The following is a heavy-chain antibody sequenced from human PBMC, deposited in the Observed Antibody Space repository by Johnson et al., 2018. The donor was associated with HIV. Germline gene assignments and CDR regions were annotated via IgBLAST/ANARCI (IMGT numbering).Heavy chain of an antibody. CDR1: GFTFSSYG. Sequence: QVLLVESGGGVVQPGRSLRLSCAASGFTFSSYGMHWVRQAPGKGLEWVAVIWYDGSNKYYADSVKGRFTISRDNSKNTLYLQMNSLRAEDTAVYYCAKTAAADAFDIWGQGTMVTVSS. V-gene: IGHV3-33*06. CDR3: AKTAAADAFDI. D-gene: IGHD2-2*01. J-gene: IGHJ3*02. CDR2: IWYDGSNK.